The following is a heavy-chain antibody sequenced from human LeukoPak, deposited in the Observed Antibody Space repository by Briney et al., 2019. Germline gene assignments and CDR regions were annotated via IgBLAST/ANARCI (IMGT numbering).Heavy chain of an antibody. CDR3: ARDPGSGYEEHFDY. D-gene: IGHD5-12*01. J-gene: IGHJ4*02. V-gene: IGHV3-21*04. CDR1: GFTFSSYS. CDR2: ITRSSIYI. Sequence: GGSLRLSCAASGFTFSSYSMKWVRQAPGKGLEWVSSITRSSIYIYYADSVKGRFTISRDNAKNSLYLQMNSLRAEDTAVYYCARDPGSGYEEHFDYWGQGTLVTVSS.